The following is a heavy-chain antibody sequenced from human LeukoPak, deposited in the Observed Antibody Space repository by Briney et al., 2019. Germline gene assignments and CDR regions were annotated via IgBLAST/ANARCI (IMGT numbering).Heavy chain of an antibody. Sequence: ASVKVSCKASGYTFTSYGINWVRQATGQGLEWMGWMNPNSGNTGYAQKFQGRVTITRNTSISTAYMELSSLRSEDTAVYYCARTVTAAGTGDYYYYYMDVWGKGTTVTVSS. V-gene: IGHV1-8*03. CDR2: MNPNSGNT. D-gene: IGHD6-13*01. J-gene: IGHJ6*03. CDR1: GYTFTSYG. CDR3: ARTVTAAGTGDYYYYYMDV.